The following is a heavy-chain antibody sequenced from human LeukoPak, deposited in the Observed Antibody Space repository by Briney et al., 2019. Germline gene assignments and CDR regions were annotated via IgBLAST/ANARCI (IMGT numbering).Heavy chain of an antibody. J-gene: IGHJ4*02. Sequence: GASVMVSCKASGYTFTSYYMHWVRQAPGQGLEWMGIINPSGGSTSYAQKFQGRVTMTRDTSTSTVYMELSSLRSEDTAVYYCARGKGYYYDSSGYYYLPDYWGQGTLVTVSS. V-gene: IGHV1-46*01. CDR3: ARGKGYYYDSSGYYYLPDY. CDR2: INPSGGST. D-gene: IGHD3-22*01. CDR1: GYTFTSYY.